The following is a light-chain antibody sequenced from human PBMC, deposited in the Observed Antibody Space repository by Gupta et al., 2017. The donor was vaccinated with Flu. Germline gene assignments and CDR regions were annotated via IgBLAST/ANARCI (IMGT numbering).Light chain of an antibody. CDR1: QSVNTN. CDR3: QQYNNWPPSYS. CDR2: GAS. V-gene: IGKV3-15*01. Sequence: EIVMTQSPATLSVSPGERITLSCRASQSVNTNLAWYQQKPGQAPRLLMSGASTRATGIPARFSGSGSGTEFTLTISSLQSEDFAVYYCQQYNNWPPSYSFGQGTKLEIK. J-gene: IGKJ2*03.